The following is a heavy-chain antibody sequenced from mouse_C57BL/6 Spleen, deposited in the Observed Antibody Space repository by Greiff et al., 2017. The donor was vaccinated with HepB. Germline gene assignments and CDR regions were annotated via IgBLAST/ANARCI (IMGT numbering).Heavy chain of an antibody. CDR1: GYTFTDYE. D-gene: IGHD2-12*01. Sequence: SGAELVRPGASVTLSCKASGYTFTDYEMHWVKQTPVHGLEWIGAIDPETGGTAYNQKFKGKAILTADKSSSTAYMELRSLTSEDSAVYYCTSESYVYNAYAYWGQGTLVTVSA. CDR3: TSESYVYNAYAY. J-gene: IGHJ3*01. V-gene: IGHV1-15*01. CDR2: IDPETGGT.